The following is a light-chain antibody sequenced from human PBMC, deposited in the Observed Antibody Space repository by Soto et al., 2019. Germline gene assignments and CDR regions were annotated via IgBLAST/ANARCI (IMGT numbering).Light chain of an antibody. Sequence: QSVLTQPPSASGTPGQRVTIPCSGSSSNIGSNTVNWYQQLPGTTPKLLIHSSDQRPSGVPDRFSGSKSGTSASLAISGLQSEDEADYHRAAWDDSLNWVFGGGTKLTVL. V-gene: IGLV1-44*01. J-gene: IGLJ2*01. CDR2: SSD. CDR1: SSNIGSNT. CDR3: AAWDDSLNWV.